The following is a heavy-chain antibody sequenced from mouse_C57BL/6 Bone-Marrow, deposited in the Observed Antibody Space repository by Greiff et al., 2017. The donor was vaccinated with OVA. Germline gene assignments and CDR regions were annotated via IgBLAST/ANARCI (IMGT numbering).Heavy chain of an antibody. CDR1: GFSLPSYG. D-gene: IGHD2-2*01. CDR2: IWSDGST. Sequence: VKLMESGPGLVAPSQSLSITCTVSGFSLPSYGVHWVRQPPGKGLEWLVVIWSDGSTTYNSALKSRLSISKDNSKSQVFLKMNSLQTDDTAMYYCARQGGYPLAMDYWGQGTSVTVSS. CDR3: ARQGGYPLAMDY. J-gene: IGHJ4*01. V-gene: IGHV2-6-1*01.